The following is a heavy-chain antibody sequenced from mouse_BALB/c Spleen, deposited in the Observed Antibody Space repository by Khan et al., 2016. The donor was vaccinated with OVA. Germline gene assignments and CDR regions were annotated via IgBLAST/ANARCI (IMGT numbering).Heavy chain of an antibody. CDR2: ISSGGSYT. D-gene: IGHD1-1*01. CDR3: ARLAYYYDSEGFAY. J-gene: IGHJ3*01. V-gene: IGHV5-6*01. CDR1: GFTFSTYG. Sequence: EVELVESGGDLVKPGGSLKLSCAASGFTFSTYGMSWVRQTPDKRLEWVATISSGGSYTYYPDNVKGRFTFSRDNAKTTLYLQMSSLKSEDTAMYYCARLAYYYDSEGFAYWGQGTLVTVSA.